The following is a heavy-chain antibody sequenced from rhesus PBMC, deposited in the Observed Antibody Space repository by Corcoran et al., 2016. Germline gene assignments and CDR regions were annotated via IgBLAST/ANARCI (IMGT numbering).Heavy chain of an antibody. Sequence: QVQLVQSGAEVQKPGASVQVSCKTSGFTFGSYAIRWVRQAPGQGLEWMGVIITLVGVTNYAEKFQGRVTITADTSTSTAYMELSSLRSEDTAVYYCARTYYYGSGDWAYYGLDSWGQGVVVTVSA. D-gene: IGHD3-28*01. CDR3: ARTYYYGSGDWAYYGLDS. V-gene: IGHV1-198*02. CDR2: IITLVGVT. J-gene: IGHJ6*01. CDR1: GFTFGSYA.